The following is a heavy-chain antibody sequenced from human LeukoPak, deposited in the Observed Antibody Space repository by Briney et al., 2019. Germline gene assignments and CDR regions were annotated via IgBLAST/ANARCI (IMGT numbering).Heavy chain of an antibody. CDR3: AREGLLWFGELSGFDY. CDR2: IWYDGSNK. CDR1: GFTFSSYY. Sequence: GGSLRLSCAASGFTFSSYYLHWVRQPPGKGLEGVAVIWYDGSNKYYADSVKRRFNIFRDNSKNTLYLQMNSLRAEDTAVYYCAREGLLWFGELSGFDYWGQGTLVTVSS. D-gene: IGHD3-10*01. V-gene: IGHV3-33*01. J-gene: IGHJ4*02.